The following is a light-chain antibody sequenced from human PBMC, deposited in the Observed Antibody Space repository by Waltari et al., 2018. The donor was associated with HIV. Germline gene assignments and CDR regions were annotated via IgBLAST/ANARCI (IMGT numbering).Light chain of an antibody. CDR2: EFR. Sequence: QSALTQPASVSGSPGQSITISCTGTSSAAGGYNYVSGSQKPPGKAPKLMIFEFRNRPSGVSNRFSGSKSVNTASLTISGLQAEDEADYYCSSYTTRSTPDPNWVFGGGTKLTVL. V-gene: IGLV2-14*01. J-gene: IGLJ3*02. CDR1: SSAAGGYNY. CDR3: SSYTTRSTPDPNWV.